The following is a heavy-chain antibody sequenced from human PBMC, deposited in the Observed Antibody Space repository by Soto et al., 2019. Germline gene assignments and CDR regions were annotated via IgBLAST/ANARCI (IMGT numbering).Heavy chain of an antibody. CDR3: ARGKGSVSDAFDI. J-gene: IGHJ3*02. CDR1: GGSFSGYY. CDR2: INHSGST. V-gene: IGHV4-34*01. Sequence: PSETLSLTCAVYGGSFSGYYWSWIRQPPGKGLEWIGEINHSGSTNYNPSLKSRVTISVDTSKNQFSLKLSSVTAADTAVYYCARGKGSVSDAFDIWGQGTMVTVSS.